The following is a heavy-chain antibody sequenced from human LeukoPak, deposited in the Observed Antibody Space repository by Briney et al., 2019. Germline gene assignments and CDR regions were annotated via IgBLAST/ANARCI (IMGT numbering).Heavy chain of an antibody. CDR1: GGSISSGTYY. CDR2: IYYSGST. J-gene: IGHJ5*02. D-gene: IGHD2-2*02. V-gene: IGHV4-39*01. CDR3: AGTYRLRRFDP. Sequence: SETLSLTCTVPGGSISSGTYYWGWIRQPPGKGLECIGTIYYSGSTSYNPSLKSRVTISVDTSKNQFSLKLTSVTAADTAVYYCAGTYRLRRFDPWGQGTLVTVSS.